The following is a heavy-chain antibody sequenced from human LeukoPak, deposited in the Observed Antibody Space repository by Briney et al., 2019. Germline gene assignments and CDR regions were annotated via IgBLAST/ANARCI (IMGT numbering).Heavy chain of an antibody. CDR2: IWYDGSNK. Sequence: PGRSLRLSCAASGFTFSSYGMHWVRQAPGKGLEWVAVIWYDGSNKYYADSVKGRFTISRDNSKNTLYLQMNSLRAEDTAVYYCARDNGRLVGATLSFDYWGQGTLVTVSS. V-gene: IGHV3-33*01. J-gene: IGHJ4*02. CDR1: GFTFSSYG. D-gene: IGHD1-26*01. CDR3: ARDNGRLVGATLSFDY.